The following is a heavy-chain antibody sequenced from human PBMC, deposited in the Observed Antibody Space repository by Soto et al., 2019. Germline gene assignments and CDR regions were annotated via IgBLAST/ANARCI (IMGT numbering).Heavy chain of an antibody. Sequence: SETLSLTCAVSGGSISSGGYSWSLILQPPGKGLEWIGYIYHRGRTYYNQSLQIPLTISVYNSNNPFSMNLRTVNAADTGGVYCASKPYIWNTLMIYWGPGILVTVAS. V-gene: IGHV4-30-2*01. CDR2: IYHRGRT. CDR3: ASKPYIWNTLMIY. CDR1: GGSISSGGYS. J-gene: IGHJ4*02. D-gene: IGHD1-20*01.